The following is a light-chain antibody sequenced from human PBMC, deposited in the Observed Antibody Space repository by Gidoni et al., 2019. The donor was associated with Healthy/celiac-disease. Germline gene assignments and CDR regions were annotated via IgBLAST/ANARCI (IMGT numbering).Light chain of an antibody. CDR3: QQYGSSPQT. CDR1: QSVSSSY. CDR2: GAS. Sequence: EIVLTQSPGTLSLSPGDRATLSCRASQSVSSSYLAWYQKKPGQAPRLLIYGASSRATGIPDRFSGSWSGTDFTLTISRLEPEDFAVYYCQQYGSSPQTFGQGTKVEIK. J-gene: IGKJ1*01. V-gene: IGKV3-20*01.